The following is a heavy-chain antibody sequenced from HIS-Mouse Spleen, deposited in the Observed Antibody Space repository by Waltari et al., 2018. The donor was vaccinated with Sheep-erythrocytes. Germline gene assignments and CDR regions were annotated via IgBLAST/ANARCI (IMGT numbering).Heavy chain of an antibody. Sequence: QLQLQESGPGLVKPSETLSLTCTVSDGSISSSSYYWGWVRQPPGKGLALIGSSYYSVITSYNPAPKSRVTISVDTSKNQFSLQLSSVSAADTAVYYCARLYYYDSSGYYFDYLGQGTLVTVSS. V-gene: IGHV4-39*01. CDR1: DGSISSSSYY. D-gene: IGHD3-22*01. J-gene: IGHJ4*02. CDR3: ARLYYYDSSGYYFDY. CDR2: SYYSVIT.